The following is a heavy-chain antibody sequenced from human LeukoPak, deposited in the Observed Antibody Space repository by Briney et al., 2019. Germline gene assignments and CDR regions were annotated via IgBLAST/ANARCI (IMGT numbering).Heavy chain of an antibody. CDR1: GYTFDVYA. J-gene: IGHJ6*03. D-gene: IGHD3-16*01. V-gene: IGHV3-43D*03. Sequence: PGGSLRPSCAASGYTFDVYAMHWVPQAPGGGLEWFSHFSWYGGRTYYAHSVKGRFTISRGNSKNSLYLQMNSLRAEDTALYYCCRDGNPGGSYYYMDVWGKGTTLTLSS. CDR2: FSWYGGRT. CDR3: CRDGNPGGSYYYMDV.